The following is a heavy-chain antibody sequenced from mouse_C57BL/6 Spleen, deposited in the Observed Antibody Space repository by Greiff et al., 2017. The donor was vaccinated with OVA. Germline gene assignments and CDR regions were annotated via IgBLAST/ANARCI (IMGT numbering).Heavy chain of an antibody. CDR3: TRSGSNYYFDY. CDR1: GYTFTDYE. V-gene: IGHV1-15*01. J-gene: IGHJ2*01. Sequence: VHLVESGAELVRPGASVTLSCKASGYTFTDYEMHWVKQTPVHGLEWIGAIDPETGGTAYNQKFKGKAILTADKSSSTAYMELRSLTSEDSAVYYCTRSGSNYYFDYWGQGTTLTVSS. D-gene: IGHD2-5*01. CDR2: IDPETGGT.